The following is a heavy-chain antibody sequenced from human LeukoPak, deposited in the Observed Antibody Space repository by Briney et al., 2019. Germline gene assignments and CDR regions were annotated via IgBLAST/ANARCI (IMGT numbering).Heavy chain of an antibody. CDR3: ARAPSEIGGYYPEYFRH. J-gene: IGHJ1*01. Sequence: GGSLRLSCAASGFTFSSYWMHWVRQAPGKGLVWVSRIKSDGSTRYADSVKGRFTISRDNAKNTVSLQMTSLRAEDTGVYYCARAPSEIGGYYPEYFRHWGQGTLVIVSS. CDR1: GFTFSSYW. V-gene: IGHV3-74*01. CDR2: IKSDGST. D-gene: IGHD3-22*01.